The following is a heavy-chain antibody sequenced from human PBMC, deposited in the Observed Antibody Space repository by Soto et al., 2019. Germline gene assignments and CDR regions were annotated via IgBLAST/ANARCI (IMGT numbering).Heavy chain of an antibody. CDR2: IFHTGTT. CDR1: GDPITDYY. D-gene: IGHD3-22*01. CDR3: TTEAYDNSGSLAFDI. J-gene: IGHJ3*02. Sequence: SETLPLTSTAPGDPITDYYYPWTPQPPGKGLEWIGYIFHTGTTSYNPSLKSRVTLSVDTSQSQFSLKLNSVTAADTAVYYCTTEAYDNSGSLAFDIWGPGTLVT. V-gene: IGHV4-59*08.